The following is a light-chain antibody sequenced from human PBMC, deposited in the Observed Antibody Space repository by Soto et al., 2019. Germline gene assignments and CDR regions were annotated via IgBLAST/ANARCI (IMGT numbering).Light chain of an antibody. CDR1: QSVNRY. J-gene: IGKJ1*01. CDR2: SAS. CDR3: QQSDTTPCA. Sequence: DIQMTQSPSSLSASVGDRVTITCRASQSVNRYLNWYQQKPGKAPKLLISSASSLQGGVPSRFSGSGSGTEFPLTIDGLQPEDLATYFCQQSDTTPCAFGQGTQVEI. V-gene: IGKV1-39*01.